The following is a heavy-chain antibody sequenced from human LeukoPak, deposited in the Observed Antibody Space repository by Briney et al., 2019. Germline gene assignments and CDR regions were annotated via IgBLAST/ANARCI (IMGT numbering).Heavy chain of an antibody. CDR1: GAIFSNHA. CDR2: ISGTGVTT. Sequence: PGGSLRLSXAASGAIFSNHAMSWVRQAPGKGLEWVSLISGTGVTTYYAASVKGRFTISRDNSKNTLYLQMNSLRAEDTALYYCASTSMVRGVITPFDYWGQGTLVTVSS. CDR3: ASTSMVRGVITPFDY. J-gene: IGHJ4*02. D-gene: IGHD3-10*01. V-gene: IGHV3-23*01.